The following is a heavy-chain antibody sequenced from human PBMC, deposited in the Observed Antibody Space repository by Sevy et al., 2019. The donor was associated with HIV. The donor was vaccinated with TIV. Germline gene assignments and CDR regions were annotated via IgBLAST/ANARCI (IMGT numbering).Heavy chain of an antibody. CDR2: ISPSGHAI. J-gene: IGHJ3*01. CDR1: GFTFSSYT. V-gene: IGHV3-48*03. D-gene: IGHD3-22*01. CDR3: ARDIDSSGYSYAFDL. Sequence: GGSLRLSCAASGFTFSSYTMNWVRQAPGKGLEWVSYISPSGHAIYYADSVKGRFTVSRDNAKNSLYLQMNSLRGDDTALYYCARDIDSSGYSYAFDLWGQGTMVTVSS.